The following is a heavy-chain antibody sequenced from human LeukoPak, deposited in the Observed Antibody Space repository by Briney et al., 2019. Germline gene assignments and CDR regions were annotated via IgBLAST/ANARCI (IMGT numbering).Heavy chain of an antibody. CDR2: INPNSGNP. D-gene: IGHD1-1*01. J-gene: IGHJ1*01. Sequence: EASVKVSCKASGYTFTTYDINWVRQATGQGLQWMGWINPNSGNPGYAQKFQGRITITRNTSISTVYMELSSLRSEDTAGYYCARGPPTAQYFQHWGQGTLVTVSS. CDR1: GYTFTTYD. CDR3: ARGPPTAQYFQH. V-gene: IGHV1-8*03.